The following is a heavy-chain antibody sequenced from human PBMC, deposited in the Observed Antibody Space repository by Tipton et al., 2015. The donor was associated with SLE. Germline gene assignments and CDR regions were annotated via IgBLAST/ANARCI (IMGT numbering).Heavy chain of an antibody. CDR2: IHGGGGDT. D-gene: IGHD3-16*01. CDR3: AKDFTNYGMDV. J-gene: IGHJ6*02. CDR1: GFRFSDFA. V-gene: IGHV3-23*01. Sequence: SLRLSCAVSGFRFSDFAMSWVRQAPGKGLEWVSSIHGGGGDTYYADSVKGRFTISRDTSKNTLFLQMKSLRVDDTGVYYCAKDFTNYGMDVWGQGTTVTVSS.